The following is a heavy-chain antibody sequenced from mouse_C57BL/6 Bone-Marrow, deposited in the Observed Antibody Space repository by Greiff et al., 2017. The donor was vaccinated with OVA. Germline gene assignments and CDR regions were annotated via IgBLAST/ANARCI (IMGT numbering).Heavy chain of an antibody. Sequence: EVQLVESGGGLVKPGGSLKLSCAASGFTFSSYAMSWVRQTPEKRLEWVATISDGGSYTYYSDNVKGRFTISRDNAKNNLYLQMSHLKSEDTAMYYCASTYSNSFAYWGQGTLVTVSA. J-gene: IGHJ3*01. CDR2: ISDGGSYT. D-gene: IGHD2-5*01. CDR3: ASTYSNSFAY. V-gene: IGHV5-4*01. CDR1: GFTFSSYA.